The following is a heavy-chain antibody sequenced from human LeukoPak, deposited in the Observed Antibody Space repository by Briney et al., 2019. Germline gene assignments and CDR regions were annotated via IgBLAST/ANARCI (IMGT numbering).Heavy chain of an antibody. V-gene: IGHV4-31*03. Sequence: PSETLSLTCTVSGGSISSGGYYWSWIRQHPGKGLEWIGYIYYSGSTYYNPSLKSRVTISVDTSKNQFSLKLNSVTAADTAVYYCARGAHIVVVPAAATGDWFDPWGQGTLVTVSS. D-gene: IGHD2-2*01. CDR1: GGSISSGGYY. CDR3: ARGAHIVVVPAAATGDWFDP. CDR2: IYYSGST. J-gene: IGHJ5*02.